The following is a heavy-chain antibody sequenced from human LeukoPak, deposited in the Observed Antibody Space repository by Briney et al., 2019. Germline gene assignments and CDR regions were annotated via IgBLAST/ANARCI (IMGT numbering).Heavy chain of an antibody. V-gene: IGHV3-20*04. CDR1: GFTFSSYA. CDR2: ISWNGGYT. CDR3: ARDPSYCSGGNCYPYFDF. Sequence: GGSLRLSCAASGFTFSSYAMSWVRQAPGKGLEWVSGISWNGGYTGYADSVKGRFTISRDNAKNSLSLQMNSLRAEDTALYYCARDPSYCSGGNCYPYFDFWGQGTLVTVSS. D-gene: IGHD2-15*01. J-gene: IGHJ4*02.